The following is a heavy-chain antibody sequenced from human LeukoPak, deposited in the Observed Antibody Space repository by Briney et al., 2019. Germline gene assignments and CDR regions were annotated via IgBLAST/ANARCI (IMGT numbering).Heavy chain of an antibody. CDR1: GGSFSGYY. CDR2: INHSGST. CDR3: ARMTYYYDSSGSN. Sequence: SETLSLTCAVYGGSFSGYYWSWIRQPPGKGLEWIGEINHSGSTNYNPSLKSRVTISVDTSKNQFSLRLSSVTAADTAVYYCARMTYYYDSSGSNWGQGTLVTVSS. V-gene: IGHV4-34*01. J-gene: IGHJ4*02. D-gene: IGHD3-22*01.